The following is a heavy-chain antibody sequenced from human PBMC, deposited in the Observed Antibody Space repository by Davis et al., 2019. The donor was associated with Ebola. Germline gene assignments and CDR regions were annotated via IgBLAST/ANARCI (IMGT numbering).Heavy chain of an antibody. D-gene: IGHD1-14*01. CDR1: GGSISSGGYY. CDR3: ARDLTNYYYGMDV. Sequence: LRLSCTVSGGSISSGGYYWSWIRQHPGKGLEWIGYIYYSGSTYYNPSLKSRVTISVDTSKNQFSLKLSSVTAADTAVYYCARDLTNYYYGMDVWGQETTVTVSS. CDR2: IYYSGST. V-gene: IGHV4-31*03. J-gene: IGHJ6*02.